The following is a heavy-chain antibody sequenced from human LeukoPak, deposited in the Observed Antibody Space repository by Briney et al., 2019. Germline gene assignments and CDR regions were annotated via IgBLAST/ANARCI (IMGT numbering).Heavy chain of an antibody. CDR3: AKADIVVVVAAGWFDP. CDR1: GFTFSSYS. J-gene: IGHJ5*02. CDR2: ISSSSSYI. Sequence: GGSLRLSCAASGFTFSSYSMNWVRQAPGKGLEWVSSISSSSSYIYYADSVKGRFTISRDNAKNSLYLQMNSLRAEDTAVYYCAKADIVVVVAAGWFDPWGQGTLVTVSP. D-gene: IGHD2-15*01. V-gene: IGHV3-21*01.